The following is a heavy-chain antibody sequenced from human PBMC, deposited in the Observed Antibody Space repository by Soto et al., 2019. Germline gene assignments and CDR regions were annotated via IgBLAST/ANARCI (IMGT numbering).Heavy chain of an antibody. D-gene: IGHD3-22*01. CDR1: GFTFSSYW. V-gene: IGHV3-74*01. CDR2: INSDGSST. J-gene: IGHJ4*02. CDR3: ARGYYDSSGYPYDY. Sequence: PGGSLRLSCAVSGFTFSSYWMHWVRQAPGKGLVWVSRINSDGSSTSYADSVKGRFTISRDNAKNTLYLQMNSLRAEDTAVYYCARGYYDSSGYPYDYWGQGTLVTVSS.